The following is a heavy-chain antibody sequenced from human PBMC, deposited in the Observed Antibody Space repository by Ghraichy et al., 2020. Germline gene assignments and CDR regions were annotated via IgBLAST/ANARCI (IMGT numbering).Heavy chain of an antibody. CDR1: GYTFTTYG. D-gene: IGHD3-22*01. J-gene: IGHJ3*02. CDR3: ARDYYYYDSGGYEDTFDI. V-gene: IGHV1-18*04. Sequence: ASVKVSCKASGYTFTTYGISWVRQAPGQGLEWVGWISGKDGETSYAQKLRGRVTMTTDTSTTTVYMELRSLRSDDTAVYYCARDYYYYDSGGYEDTFDIWGQGTMVTVAS. CDR2: ISGKDGET.